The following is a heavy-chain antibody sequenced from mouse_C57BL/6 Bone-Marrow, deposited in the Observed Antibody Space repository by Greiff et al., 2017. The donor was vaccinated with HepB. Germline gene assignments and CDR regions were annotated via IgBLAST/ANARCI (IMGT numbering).Heavy chain of an antibody. CDR3: ARYWGYFDY. D-gene: IGHD4-1*01. J-gene: IGHJ2*01. Sequence: EVQLQQSGPGLVKPSQSLSLTCSVTGYSITSGYYWNWIRQFPGNKLEWMGYISYDGSNNYNPSLKNRISITRDTSKNQFFLKLNSVTTEDTATYYCARYWGYFDYWGQGTTLTVSS. V-gene: IGHV3-6*01. CDR2: ISYDGSN. CDR1: GYSITSGYY.